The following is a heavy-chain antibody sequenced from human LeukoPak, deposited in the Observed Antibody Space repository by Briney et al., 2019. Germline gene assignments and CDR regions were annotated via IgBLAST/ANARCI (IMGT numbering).Heavy chain of an antibody. J-gene: IGHJ6*02. CDR2: IGPVSSNI. CDR3: VRDVSRRMGMDV. CDR1: GFTFNSYT. Sequence: GVSLRLSCLASGFTFNSYTMNWLRPAPGKELEWISTIGPVSSNIWIADSLKGRLTIPRDTPKNSLYLQMNSLTAEDTAVYYCVRDVSRRMGMDVWGQGTTVTVSS. D-gene: IGHD2-15*01. V-gene: IGHV3-21*01.